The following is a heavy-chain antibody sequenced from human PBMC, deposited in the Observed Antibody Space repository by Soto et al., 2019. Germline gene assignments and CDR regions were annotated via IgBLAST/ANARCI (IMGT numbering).Heavy chain of an antibody. J-gene: IGHJ4*02. CDR2: FIPILDMA. Sequence: QVQVVQSGAEVKKPESSVKVSCKPSGGTFNTYTVNWVRLAPGHGLEWMGRFIPILDMANYAQKFQDRVTITADRSTFTAYMELNSLTSDDTAVYYCAITYCRDNSCSRDFDFWGPGTRVTVSS. V-gene: IGHV1-69*02. CDR1: GGTFNTYT. D-gene: IGHD2-21*01. CDR3: AITYCRDNSCSRDFDF.